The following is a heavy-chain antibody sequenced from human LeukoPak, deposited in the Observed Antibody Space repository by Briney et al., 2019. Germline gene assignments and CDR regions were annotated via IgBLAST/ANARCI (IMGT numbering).Heavy chain of an antibody. CDR3: ARDPMYSSTRWGPPGTFDY. V-gene: IGHV1-18*01. J-gene: IGHJ4*02. CDR2: ISGYNGNT. Sequence: ASVKVSCKASGFSFSSYGISWVRQAPGQGLEWMGWISGYNGNTNYAQKFQGRVTMTTDTSTSTAYMDLRSLRSEDTAVYYCARDPMYSSTRWGPPGTFDYWGQGTLVTVSS. D-gene: IGHD6-13*01. CDR1: GFSFSSYG.